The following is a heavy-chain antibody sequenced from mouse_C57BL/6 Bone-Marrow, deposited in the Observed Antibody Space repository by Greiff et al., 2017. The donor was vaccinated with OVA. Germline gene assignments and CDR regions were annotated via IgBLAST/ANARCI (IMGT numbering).Heavy chain of an antibody. V-gene: IGHV3-6*01. J-gene: IGHJ3*01. CDR2: ISYDGSN. Sequence: VQLQESGPGLVKPSQSLSLTCSVTGYSITSGYYWNWIRQFPGNKLEWMGYISYDGSNNYNPSLKNRISITRDTSKNQFFLKLNSVTTEDTATYYCARRRYYGSSYGGFAYWGQGTLVTVSA. D-gene: IGHD1-1*01. CDR3: ARRRYYGSSYGGFAY. CDR1: GYSITSGYY.